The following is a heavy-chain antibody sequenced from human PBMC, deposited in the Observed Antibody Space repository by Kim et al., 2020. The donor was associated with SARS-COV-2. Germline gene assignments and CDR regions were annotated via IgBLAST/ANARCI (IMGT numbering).Heavy chain of an antibody. V-gene: IGHV4-39*01. D-gene: IGHD3-22*01. CDR1: GGSISSSSYY. CDR3: AAPGGVYYYDSSGAFDI. Sequence: SETLSLTCTVSGGSISSSSYYWGWIRQPPGKGLEWIGSIYYSGSTYYNPSLKSRVTISVDTSKNQFSLKLSSVTAADTAVYYCAAPGGVYYYDSSGAFDIWGQGTMVTVSS. CDR2: IYYSGST. J-gene: IGHJ3*02.